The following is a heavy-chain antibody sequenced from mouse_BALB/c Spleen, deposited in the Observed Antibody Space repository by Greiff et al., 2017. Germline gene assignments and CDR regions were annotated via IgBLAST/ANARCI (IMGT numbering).Heavy chain of an antibody. V-gene: IGHV14-3*02. J-gene: IGHJ1*01. Sequence: EVHLVESGAELVKPGASVKLSCTASGFNIKDTYMHWVKQRPEQGLEWIGRIDPANGNTKYDPKFQGKASITADTSSNTAYLQLSSLTSEDTAVYYCAAYYYGSSYGYFDVWGAGTTVTVSS. CDR1: GFNIKDTY. CDR3: AAYYYGSSYGYFDV. CDR2: IDPANGNT. D-gene: IGHD1-1*01.